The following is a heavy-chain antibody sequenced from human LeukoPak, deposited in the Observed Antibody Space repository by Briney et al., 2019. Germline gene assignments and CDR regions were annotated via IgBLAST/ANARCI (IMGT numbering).Heavy chain of an antibody. V-gene: IGHV4-4*07. D-gene: IGHD1-26*01. CDR1: SGSISSYY. J-gene: IGHJ4*02. CDR2: IYTTGTT. CDR3: GRQGYTASYYFLDY. Sequence: SETLSLTCTVSSGSISSYYWGWVRQPPGKGLEWIGRIYTTGTTHYNPSLKSRVTMSMDTSTSQFSLNLRSMTAADTAVYYCGRQGYTASYYFLDYWSQGTFVAVS.